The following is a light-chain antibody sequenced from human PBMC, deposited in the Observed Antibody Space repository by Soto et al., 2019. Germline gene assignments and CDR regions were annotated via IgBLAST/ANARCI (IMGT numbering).Light chain of an antibody. J-gene: IGLJ1*01. V-gene: IGLV2-14*01. CDR3: SSYRTGGPFV. Sequence: QSALAQPASVSGSPGQSNAISCTGTSSDVGGYTYVSWYQQLPGKAPKLLISEVSNRPSGVSHRFSGSKSGNTAFLTISGLQAEDEADYYCSSYRTGGPFVFGTGTKLTVL. CDR1: SSDVGGYTY. CDR2: EVS.